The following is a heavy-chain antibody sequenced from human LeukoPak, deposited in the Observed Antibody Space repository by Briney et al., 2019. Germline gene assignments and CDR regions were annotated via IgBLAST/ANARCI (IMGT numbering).Heavy chain of an antibody. V-gene: IGHV5-51*01. CDR3: ARHAADTAMVKVPWFDP. CDR1: GYSFTSYW. CDR2: IYPGDSDT. J-gene: IGHJ5*02. D-gene: IGHD5-18*01. Sequence: LGESLKISCKGSGYSFTSYWIGWVRQMPGKGLEWMGIIYPGDSDTRYSPSFQGQVTISADKSISTAYLQWSSLKASDTAMYYCARHAADTAMVKVPWFDPWGQGTLVTVSS.